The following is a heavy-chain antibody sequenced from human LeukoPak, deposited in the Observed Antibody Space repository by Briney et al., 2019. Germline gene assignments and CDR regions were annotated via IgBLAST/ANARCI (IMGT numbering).Heavy chain of an antibody. V-gene: IGHV4-59*01. J-gene: IGHJ1*01. CDR3: ARGHSDYDSSGRPFQH. D-gene: IGHD3-22*01. CDR1: GGSISSYY. CDR2: IYYSGST. Sequence: SETLSLTCTVSGGSISSYYWSWIRQPPGKGLEWIGYIYYSGSTNYNPSLKSRVTISVDTSKNQFSLKLSSVTAADTAVYYCARGHSDYDSSGRPFQHWGQGTLVTVSS.